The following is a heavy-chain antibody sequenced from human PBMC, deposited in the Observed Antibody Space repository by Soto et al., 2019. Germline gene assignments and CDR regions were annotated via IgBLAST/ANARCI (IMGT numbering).Heavy chain of an antibody. J-gene: IGHJ6*04. V-gene: IGHV4-30-4*01. D-gene: IGHD6-13*01. Sequence: SETLSLTCTVSGGSISSGDYYWSWIRQPPGKGLEWIGYIYYSGSTYYNPSLKSRVTISVDTSKNQFSLKLSSVTAADTAVYYCARSVPNSWVSRSSWYSLDVWGKGTTVTVSS. CDR2: IYYSGST. CDR1: GGSISSGDYY. CDR3: ARSVPNSWVSRSSWYSLDV.